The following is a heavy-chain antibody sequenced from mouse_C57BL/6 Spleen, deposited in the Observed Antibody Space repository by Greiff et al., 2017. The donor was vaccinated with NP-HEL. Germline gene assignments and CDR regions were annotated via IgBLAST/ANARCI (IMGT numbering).Heavy chain of an antibody. J-gene: IGHJ2*01. D-gene: IGHD1-1*01. V-gene: IGHV1-76*01. CDR3: ARSYYHRSSYGDY. CDR1: GYTFTDYY. Sequence: QVQLKESGAELVRPGASVKLSCKASGYTFTDYYINWVKQRPGQGLEWIARIYPGSGNTYYNEKFKGKATLTAEKSSSTAYMQLSSLTSEDSAFYFCARSYYHRSSYGDYWGQGTTLTVSS. CDR2: IYPGSGNT.